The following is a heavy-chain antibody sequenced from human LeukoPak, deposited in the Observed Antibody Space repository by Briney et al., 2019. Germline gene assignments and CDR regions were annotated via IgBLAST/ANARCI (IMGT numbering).Heavy chain of an antibody. V-gene: IGHV3-21*01. J-gene: IGHJ4*02. CDR3: ARVRDGYNYRSFDY. D-gene: IGHD5-24*01. CDR2: ISSSSTYI. CDR1: AFTFNSYS. Sequence: NPGGSLRLSCAASAFTFNSYSMNWVRQAPGKGLEWVSSISSSSTYIYYADSVKGRFTISRDNAENSLFLQMNSLRADDTAVYYCARVRDGYNYRSFDYWGQGALVTVSS.